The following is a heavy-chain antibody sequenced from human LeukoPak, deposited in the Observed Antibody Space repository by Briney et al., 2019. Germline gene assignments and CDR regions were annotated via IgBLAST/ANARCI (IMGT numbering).Heavy chain of an antibody. CDR2: IKQDGSEK. J-gene: IGHJ4*02. CDR1: GFAVSARP. Sequence: PGGSLRLSCEASGFAVSARPMSWVRQAPGKGLEWVANIKQDGSEKYYVDSVKGRFTISRDNAKNSLYLQMNSLRAEDTAVYYCARVISSWLDYWGQGTLVTVSS. D-gene: IGHD6-13*01. V-gene: IGHV3-7*04. CDR3: ARVISSWLDY.